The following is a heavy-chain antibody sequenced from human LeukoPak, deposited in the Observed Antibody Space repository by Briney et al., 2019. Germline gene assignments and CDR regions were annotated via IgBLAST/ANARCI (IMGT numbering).Heavy chain of an antibody. V-gene: IGHV4-59*01. CDR3: APEIGGQRLWYHFDY. CDR1: GGSITSYY. Sequence: SETLSLTCTVSGGSITSYYWIWIRQPPGKALEWIGYIYYSGCTNYNPSLKSPFTLSVDTSKTQFSLKLSYVTAADPALHYCAPEIGGQRLWYHFDYCGQGPLATVSS. D-gene: IGHD4/OR15-4a*01. J-gene: IGHJ4*02. CDR2: IYYSGCT.